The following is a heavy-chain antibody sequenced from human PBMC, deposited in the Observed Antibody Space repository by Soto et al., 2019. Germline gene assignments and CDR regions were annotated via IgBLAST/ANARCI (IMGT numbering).Heavy chain of an antibody. D-gene: IGHD2-21*01. CDR2: IYYSGST. V-gene: IGHV4-59*12. CDR3: AREDWHGFDS. CDR1: GGTISSWY. Sequence: PSETLSLTCTVSGGTISSWYWSWIRQPPGKGLEWIGYIYYSGSTNCNPSLKSRVTISVDTSKNQFSLKLSSVTAADTAVYYCAREDWHGFDSWGQGTLVTVSS. J-gene: IGHJ4*02.